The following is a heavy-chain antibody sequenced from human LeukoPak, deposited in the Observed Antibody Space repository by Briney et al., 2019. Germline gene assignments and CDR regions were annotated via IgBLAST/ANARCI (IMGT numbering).Heavy chain of an antibody. CDR3: ARDSLAVAPQNFDY. CDR1: GFTFRNYG. CDR2: ISSSSSSYI. D-gene: IGHD6-13*01. V-gene: IGHV3-21*01. Sequence: PGGTLRLSCAASGFTFRNYGMNWVRQAPGKGLEWVSSISSSSSSYIYYADSVKGRFTISRDNAKNSLYLQMNSLRAEDTAVYYCARDSLAVAPQNFDYWGQGTLVTVSS. J-gene: IGHJ4*02.